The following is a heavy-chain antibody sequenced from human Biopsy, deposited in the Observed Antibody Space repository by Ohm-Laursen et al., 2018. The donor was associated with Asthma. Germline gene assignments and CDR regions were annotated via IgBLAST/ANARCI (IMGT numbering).Heavy chain of an antibody. V-gene: IGHV3-53*01. Sequence: SLRLSCTASGFTVSTNGMCWVRQPPGKGLEWVSVIYSGGGTYYADSVQCRVTISRDNSKNTLSLQMNSLRVEDTAVYYCARAYGGSFFSGSFDIWGQGTMVTVSS. CDR1: GFTVSTNG. J-gene: IGHJ3*02. CDR3: ARAYGGSFFSGSFDI. D-gene: IGHD4-23*01. CDR2: IYSGGGT.